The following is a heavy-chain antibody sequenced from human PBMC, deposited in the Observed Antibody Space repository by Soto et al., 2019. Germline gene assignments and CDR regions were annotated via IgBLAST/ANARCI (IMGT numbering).Heavy chain of an antibody. CDR2: ISSSSSYI. D-gene: IGHD2-15*01. V-gene: IGHV3-21*01. Sequence: EVQLVESGGGLVKPGGSLRLSCAASGFTFSSYSMNWVRQAPGKGLEWVSSISSSSSYIYYADSVKGRFTISRDNAKNSLYLQMNSLRAEDTAVYYCARESLPSVVAATEDYGMDVWGQGTTVTVSS. CDR1: GFTFSSYS. J-gene: IGHJ6*02. CDR3: ARESLPSVVAATEDYGMDV.